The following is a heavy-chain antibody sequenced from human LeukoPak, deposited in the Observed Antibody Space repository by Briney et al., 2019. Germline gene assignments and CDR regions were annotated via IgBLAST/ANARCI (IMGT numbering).Heavy chain of an antibody. CDR1: GGSISTSNYY. D-gene: IGHD6-19*01. V-gene: IGHV4-39*07. CDR2: IYYSGST. Sequence: SETLSLTCTVSGGSISTSNYYWSWIRQPPGKGLEWIGSIYYSGSTYYNPSLKSRVTISVDTSKNQFSLKLSSVTAADTAVYYCARGRYSSGWIDYWGQGTLVTVSS. J-gene: IGHJ4*02. CDR3: ARGRYSSGWIDY.